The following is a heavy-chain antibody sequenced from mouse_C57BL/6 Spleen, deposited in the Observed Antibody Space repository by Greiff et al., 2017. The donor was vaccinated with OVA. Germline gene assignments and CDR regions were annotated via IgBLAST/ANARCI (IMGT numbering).Heavy chain of an antibody. D-gene: IGHD2-4*01. Sequence: QLQQPGAELVKPGASVKLSCKASGYTFTSYWMHWVKQRPGQGLEWIGMIHPNSGSTNYNEKFKSKATLTVDKSSSTAYMQLSSLTSEDSAVYYCASPYDYDAWFAYWGQGTLVTVSA. CDR2: IHPNSGST. CDR1: GYTFTSYW. CDR3: ASPYDYDAWFAY. V-gene: IGHV1-64*01. J-gene: IGHJ3*01.